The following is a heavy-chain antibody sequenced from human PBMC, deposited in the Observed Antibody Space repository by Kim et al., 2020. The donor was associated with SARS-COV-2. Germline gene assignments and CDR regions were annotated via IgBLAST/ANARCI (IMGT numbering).Heavy chain of an antibody. J-gene: IGHJ6*02. V-gene: IGHV5-10-1*01. CDR3: ASLVVPAAIGWGNYYYGMDV. CDR1: GYSFTSYW. CDR2: IDPSDSYT. Sequence: GESLKISCKGSGYSFTSYWISWVRQMPGKGLEWMGRIDPSDSYTNYSPSFQGHVTISADKSISTAYLQWSSLKASDTAMYYCASLVVPAAIGWGNYYYGMDVWGQGTTVTVSS. D-gene: IGHD2-2*01.